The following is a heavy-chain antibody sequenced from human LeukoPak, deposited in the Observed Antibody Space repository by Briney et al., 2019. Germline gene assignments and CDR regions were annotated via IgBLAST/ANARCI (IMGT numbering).Heavy chain of an antibody. CDR2: INPNSGGT. D-gene: IGHD4-23*01. V-gene: IGHV1-2*06. Sequence: ASVKVSCKASGYTFTGYYIHWVRQAPGQELEWMGRINPNSGGTNYAQKFQGRVTMTRDTSINTAYMELSRLRSDDTAVYYCARGWLAETTVVTPYNYWGQGTLVTVSS. J-gene: IGHJ4*02. CDR3: ARGWLAETTVVTPYNY. CDR1: GYTFTGYY.